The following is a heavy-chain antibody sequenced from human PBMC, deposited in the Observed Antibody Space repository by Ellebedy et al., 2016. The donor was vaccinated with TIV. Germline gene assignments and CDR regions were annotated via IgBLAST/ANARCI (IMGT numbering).Heavy chain of an antibody. J-gene: IGHJ6*02. CDR2: IWYDGSNK. CDR1: GFTFSSYG. CDR3: AREISYDFWSGYYSGYYGMDV. D-gene: IGHD3-3*01. Sequence: GESLKISCAASGFTFSSYGMHWVRQAPGKGLEWVAVIWYDGSNKYYADSVKGRFTISRDNSKNTLYLQMNSLRAEDTAVYYCAREISYDFWSGYYSGYYGMDVWGQGTTVTVSS. V-gene: IGHV3-33*01.